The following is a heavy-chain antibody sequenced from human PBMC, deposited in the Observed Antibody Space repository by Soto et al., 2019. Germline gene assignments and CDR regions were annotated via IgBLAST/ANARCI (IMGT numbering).Heavy chain of an antibody. D-gene: IGHD6-19*01. J-gene: IGHJ4*02. CDR2: IYYSGST. CDR3: ARMGMWLDAHGYFDY. V-gene: IGHV4-59*01. CDR1: GGSISSYY. Sequence: QVQLQESGPGLVKPSETLSLTCTVSGGSISSYYWSWIRQPPGKGLEWIGYIYYSGSTNYNPSLKSRVTISVDTSKNQVSLKRSSVTAADTAVYYCARMGMWLDAHGYFDYWGQGTLVTVSS.